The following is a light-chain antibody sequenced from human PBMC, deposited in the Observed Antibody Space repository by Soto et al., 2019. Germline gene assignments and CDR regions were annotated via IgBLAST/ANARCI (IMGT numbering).Light chain of an antibody. Sequence: EIVMTQSPATLSVSPGERATLSCRAGQSVGTDLAWYQQKPGQGPRLLIYLGSTRAPGIPARFSGSGSGTEFALTISSLQSEDFAIYYCQQFQTWPWTFGQGTKVEIK. CDR1: QSVGTD. CDR2: LGS. J-gene: IGKJ1*01. V-gene: IGKV3-15*01. CDR3: QQFQTWPWT.